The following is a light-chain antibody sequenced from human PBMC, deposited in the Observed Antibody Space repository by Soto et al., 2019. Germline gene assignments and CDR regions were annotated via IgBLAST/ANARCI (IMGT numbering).Light chain of an antibody. Sequence: EIVLTQSPATLSLSPGERASLSCRASQSVGNSLAWYQHKPGQAPRLLIYDASKRASGFPARFSGSGSGTDFTLTISSLEPEDFAVYYCQERTGWPPWTFGQGTKVGIK. CDR1: QSVGNS. V-gene: IGKV3-11*01. CDR3: QERTGWPPWT. J-gene: IGKJ1*01. CDR2: DAS.